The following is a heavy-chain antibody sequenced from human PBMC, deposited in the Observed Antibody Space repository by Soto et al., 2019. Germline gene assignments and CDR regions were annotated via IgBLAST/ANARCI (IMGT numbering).Heavy chain of an antibody. D-gene: IGHD1-1*01. V-gene: IGHV3-74*01. Sequence: EEQLVESGGDLVQPGESLRLSCAASGFAFSSYWMHWVRQTPGKGPVWVSLINNDGSATAHADSVKGRFTISRDNTRSTLYLQMSSLTVEDTAVYYCARDLSGDTTPYFDLWGRGTVVTVSS. CDR3: ARDLSGDTTPYFDL. CDR1: GFAFSSYW. CDR2: INNDGSAT. J-gene: IGHJ4*02.